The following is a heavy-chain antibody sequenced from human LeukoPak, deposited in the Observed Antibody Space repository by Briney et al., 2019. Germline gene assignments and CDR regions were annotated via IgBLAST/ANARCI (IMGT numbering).Heavy chain of an antibody. CDR1: GFTFSTYW. Sequence: PGGSLRLSCGASGFTFSTYWMNWVRQAPGKGLVWVSQINGDGSNTNYADSVKGRFTISRDNAKNTLYLQMNSLRAKDTAVYSCARDGHFINGVCQTVFDYWGQGKLVTVSS. D-gene: IGHD2-8*01. CDR2: INGDGSNT. V-gene: IGHV3-74*01. CDR3: ARDGHFINGVCQTVFDY. J-gene: IGHJ4*02.